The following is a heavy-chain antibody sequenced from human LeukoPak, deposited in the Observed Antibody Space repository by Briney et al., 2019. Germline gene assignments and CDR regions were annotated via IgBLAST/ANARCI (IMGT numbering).Heavy chain of an antibody. CDR3: ASDYYYGSGRLDY. CDR2: ITSSSSYI. Sequence: GGSLRLSCAASGFTFSSYSMNWVRQAPGKGLEWVSSITSSSSYIYYADSVKGRFTISRDNAKNSLYLKMNSLRAEDTAVYYCASDYYYGSGRLDYWGQGTLVTVSS. J-gene: IGHJ4*02. V-gene: IGHV3-21*01. D-gene: IGHD3-10*01. CDR1: GFTFSSYS.